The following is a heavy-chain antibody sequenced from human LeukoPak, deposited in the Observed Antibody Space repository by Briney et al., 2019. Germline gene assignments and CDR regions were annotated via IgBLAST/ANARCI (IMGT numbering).Heavy chain of an antibody. CDR3: AKSTAMAGSFNWFDP. CDR2: ISSRSNYI. Sequence: PGGSLRLSCAASGFTFSSYSMNWVRQAPGKGLEWVSSISSRSNYIYNADSVKGRFTISRDNAKNSLYLQMNSLRAEDTAVYYCAKSTAMAGSFNWFDPSGQGTLVTVSS. D-gene: IGHD5-24*01. J-gene: IGHJ5*02. CDR1: GFTFSSYS. V-gene: IGHV3-21*01.